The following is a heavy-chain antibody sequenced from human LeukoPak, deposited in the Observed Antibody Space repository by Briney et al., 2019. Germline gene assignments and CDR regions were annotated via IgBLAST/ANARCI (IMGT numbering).Heavy chain of an antibody. Sequence: KPRGSLRLSCAASGFTFSSYSMNWVRQAPGRGLEWVSSISSSSSYIYYADSVKGRFTISRDNAKNSLYLQMNSLRAEDTAVYYCARDQFGGSSWYEGYWGQGTLVTVSS. CDR1: GFTFSSYS. CDR3: ARDQFGGSSWYEGY. V-gene: IGHV3-21*01. J-gene: IGHJ4*02. CDR2: ISSSSSYI. D-gene: IGHD6-13*01.